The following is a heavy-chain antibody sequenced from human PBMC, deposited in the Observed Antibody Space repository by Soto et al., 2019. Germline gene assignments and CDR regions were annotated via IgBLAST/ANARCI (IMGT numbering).Heavy chain of an antibody. V-gene: IGHV5-51*01. D-gene: IGHD3-22*01. Sequence: PGESLKISCKGSGYTFTSSWIGWVRQMPGKGLEWMGIIYPENSDTRYSPSFQGQVTISVDKSIRTAYLQWRSLKASDTAMYYCVIPDSSGYYPYWGQGTLVTVSS. CDR2: IYPENSDT. J-gene: IGHJ4*02. CDR1: GYTFTSSW. CDR3: VIPDSSGYYPY.